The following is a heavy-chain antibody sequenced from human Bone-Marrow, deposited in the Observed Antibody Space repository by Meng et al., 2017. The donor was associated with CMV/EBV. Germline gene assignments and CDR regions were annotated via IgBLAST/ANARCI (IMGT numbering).Heavy chain of an antibody. CDR3: LILVEGGSGRGA. V-gene: IGHV4-31*03. CDR1: GASIISGGYH. D-gene: IGHD3-10*01. J-gene: IGHJ5*02. CDR2: IQYNGGN. Sequence: TVSGASIISGGYHWTWIRQRPGEGRDYIGNIQYNGGNYYNPSLKSRLTISVDKSKNQFSLKLSSVTVADTAVYYCLILVEGGSGRGAWGQGALVTVSS.